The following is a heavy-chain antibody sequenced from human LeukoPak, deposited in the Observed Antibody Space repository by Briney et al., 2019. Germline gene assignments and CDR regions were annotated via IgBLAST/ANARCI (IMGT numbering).Heavy chain of an antibody. CDR2: IRQDGSEK. V-gene: IGHV3-7*01. Sequence: GGSLRLSCAASGFTFSSYWMSWVRQAPGKGLEWVANIRQDGSEKYYVDSVKGRFTISRDNAKNSLYLQMNSLRAEDTAVYYCARVHSIFGVVMYYFDYWGQGTLVTVSS. CDR1: GFTFSSYW. J-gene: IGHJ4*02. D-gene: IGHD3-3*02. CDR3: ARVHSIFGVVMYYFDY.